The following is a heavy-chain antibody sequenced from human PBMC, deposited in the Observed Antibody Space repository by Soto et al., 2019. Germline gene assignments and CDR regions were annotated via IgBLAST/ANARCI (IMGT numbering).Heavy chain of an antibody. J-gene: IGHJ6*02. D-gene: IGHD2-2*01. CDR2: ISYDGSNK. CDR3: AKDLVAAAVLSYYYYGMDV. CDR1: GFTFSSYG. Sequence: QVQLVESGGGVVQPGRSLRLSCAASGFTFSSYGMHWVRQAPGKGLEWVAVISYDGSNKYYADSVKGRFTISRDNSKNTLYLQMNSLGAEDTAVYYCAKDLVAAAVLSYYYYGMDVWGQGTTVTVSS. V-gene: IGHV3-30*18.